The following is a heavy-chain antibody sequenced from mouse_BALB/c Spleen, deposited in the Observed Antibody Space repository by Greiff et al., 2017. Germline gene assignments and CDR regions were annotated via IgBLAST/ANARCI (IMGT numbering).Heavy chain of an antibody. CDR1: GFAFSSYD. V-gene: IGHV5-12-1*01. D-gene: IGHD2-3*01. Sequence: EVQLVESGGGLVKPGGSLKLSCAASGFAFSSYDMSWVRQTPEKRLEWVAYISSGGGSTYYPDTVKGRFTISRDNAKNTLYLQMSSLKSEDTAMYYCARQTGYYYFDYWGQGTTLTVSS. CDR2: ISSGGGST. CDR3: ARQTGYYYFDY. J-gene: IGHJ2*01.